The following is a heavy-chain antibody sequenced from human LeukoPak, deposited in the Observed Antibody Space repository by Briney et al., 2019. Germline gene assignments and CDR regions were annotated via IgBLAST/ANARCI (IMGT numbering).Heavy chain of an antibody. CDR2: ISGSGGST. D-gene: IGHD3-22*01. Sequence: AGGSLRLSCAASGFTFSSYAMSWVRQAPGKGLEWVSAISGSGGSTYYADSVKGRFTISRDNSKNTLYLQMNSLRAEDTAVYYCARDHYYDSSGYGLCWGQGTLVTVSS. J-gene: IGHJ4*02. V-gene: IGHV3-23*01. CDR3: ARDHYYDSSGYGLC. CDR1: GFTFSSYA.